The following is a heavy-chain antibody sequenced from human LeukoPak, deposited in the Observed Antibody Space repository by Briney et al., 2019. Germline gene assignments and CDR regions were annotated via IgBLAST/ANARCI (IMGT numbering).Heavy chain of an antibody. CDR2: LYYTGST. Sequence: LETLSLTCTVSGGSISGYFWSWFRQPPGKGLDWIGDLYYTGSTNYNPSLKSRVTISVDTSKNQFSLKLRSVSAADTAVYYCARGSPPDLWGQGTLVTVSS. CDR1: GGSISGYF. J-gene: IGHJ5*02. CDR3: ARGSPPDL. V-gene: IGHV4-59*01.